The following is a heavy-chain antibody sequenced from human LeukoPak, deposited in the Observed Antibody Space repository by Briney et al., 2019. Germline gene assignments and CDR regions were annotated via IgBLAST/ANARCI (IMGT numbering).Heavy chain of an antibody. CDR1: GYTFTGYY. CDR2: INPNSGGT. Sequence: ASVKVSCKASGYTFTGYYMHWVRQAHGQGLEWMGWINPNSGGTNYAQKFQGRVTMTRDTSISTAYMELSRLRSDDTAVYYCARARTPYSSSWSGFDYWGQGTLVTVSS. CDR3: ARARTPYSSSWSGFDY. D-gene: IGHD6-13*01. J-gene: IGHJ4*02. V-gene: IGHV1-2*02.